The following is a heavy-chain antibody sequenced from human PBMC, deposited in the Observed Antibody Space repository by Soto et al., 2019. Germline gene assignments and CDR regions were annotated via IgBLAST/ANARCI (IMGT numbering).Heavy chain of an antibody. D-gene: IGHD5-12*01. V-gene: IGHV4-59*08. CDR2: IYYIGST. J-gene: IGHJ5*02. Sequence: PSETLSLTCTVSGGSISSYYWSWIRQPPGKGLEWIGYIYYIGSTNYNPSLKSQVTISVDTSKNQFSLKLSSLTAADTAVYYCARHQMSGYDLNWFDPWGQGTLVTVSS. CDR3: ARHQMSGYDLNWFDP. CDR1: GGSISSYY.